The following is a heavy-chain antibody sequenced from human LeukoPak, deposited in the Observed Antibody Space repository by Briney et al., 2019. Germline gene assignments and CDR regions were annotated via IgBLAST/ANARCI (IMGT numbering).Heavy chain of an antibody. V-gene: IGHV1-46*01. CDR3: ARDHAKGDYYYGMDV. Sequence: GASVKVSCKASGYTFTSYYMHWVRQAPGQGLEWMGIINPSGGSTSYAQKFQGRVTMTRDTSTSTVYMELSSLRSEDTAVYYCARDHAKGDYYYGMDVWGQGATVTVSS. D-gene: IGHD1-26*01. CDR1: GYTFTSYY. CDR2: INPSGGST. J-gene: IGHJ6*02.